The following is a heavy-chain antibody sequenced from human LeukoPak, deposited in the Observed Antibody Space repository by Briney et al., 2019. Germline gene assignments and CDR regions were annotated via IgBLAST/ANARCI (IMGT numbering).Heavy chain of an antibody. V-gene: IGHV3-30*04. CDR1: GFTLSSYA. D-gene: IGHD6-19*01. CDR2: ISYDGSNK. J-gene: IGHJ4*02. Sequence: GGSLRLSCAASGFTLSSYAMHWVRQAPGKGLEWVAVISYDGSNKYYADSVKGRFTISRDNSKNTLYLQMNSLRAEDTAVYYCVRVGMAVAGTDYWGQGTLVTVSS. CDR3: VRVGMAVAGTDY.